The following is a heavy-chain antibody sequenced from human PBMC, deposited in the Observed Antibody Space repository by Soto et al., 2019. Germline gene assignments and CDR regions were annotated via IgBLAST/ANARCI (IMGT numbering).Heavy chain of an antibody. Sequence: GSLRLSCAASGFTFSSYAMHWFRQAPGKGLEWMAVISYDGSNKYYADSVKGRFTISRDSSKNTLYLQMNSLRAEDTAVYYCARDYYYDSSGYYTGPHDAFDIWGQGTMVTVSS. CDR3: ARDYYYDSSGYYTGPHDAFDI. CDR1: GFTFSSYA. V-gene: IGHV3-30-3*01. D-gene: IGHD3-22*01. J-gene: IGHJ3*02. CDR2: ISYDGSNK.